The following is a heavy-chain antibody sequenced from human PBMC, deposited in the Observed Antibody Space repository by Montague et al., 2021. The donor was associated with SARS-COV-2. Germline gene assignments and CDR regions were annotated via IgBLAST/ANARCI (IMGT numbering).Heavy chain of an antibody. CDR3: AKDLDVAQLLHPAPFDY. J-gene: IGHJ4*02. Sequence: SLRLSCSASGFTFDDYAMHWVRQAPGKGLEWVSGISWNSGSIGYADSVKGRFTITRDNAKNSLYLQMNSLRAEDTALFYCAKDLDVAQLLHPAPFDYWGQGTLVTVSS. CDR1: GFTFDDYA. V-gene: IGHV3-9*01. D-gene: IGHD3-3*01. CDR2: ISWNSGSI.